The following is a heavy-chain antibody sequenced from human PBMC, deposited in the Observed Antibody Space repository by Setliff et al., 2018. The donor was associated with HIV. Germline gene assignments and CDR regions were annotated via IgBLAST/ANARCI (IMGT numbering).Heavy chain of an antibody. CDR3: AALKGYSYGRGCFDP. J-gene: IGHJ5*02. CDR2: ISGSGGTT. V-gene: IGHV3-23*01. CDR1: GFTFSSYA. Sequence: HPGGSLRLYCAASGFTFSSYAMSWVRQAPGKGLEWVSVISGSGGTTYYADSVKGRFTISRDNSKNTVFLQMNSLRGEDTAVYYCAALKGYSYGRGCFDPWGQGTLVTVSS. D-gene: IGHD5-18*01.